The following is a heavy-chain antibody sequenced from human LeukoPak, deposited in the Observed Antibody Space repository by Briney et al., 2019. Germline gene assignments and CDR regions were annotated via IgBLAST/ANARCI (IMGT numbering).Heavy chain of an antibody. J-gene: IGHJ4*02. Sequence: GGSLRLSCAASGFSFSNDWMCWVRQAPGKGREWVANINQDQSKNYYVDSVKGRFTISRDNANHSLYLQMSSLRAEDTAVYYCARDHAYRTNYWGQGTLVTVSS. V-gene: IGHV3-7*01. D-gene: IGHD2-2*01. CDR1: GFSFSNDW. CDR2: INQDQSKN. CDR3: ARDHAYRTNY.